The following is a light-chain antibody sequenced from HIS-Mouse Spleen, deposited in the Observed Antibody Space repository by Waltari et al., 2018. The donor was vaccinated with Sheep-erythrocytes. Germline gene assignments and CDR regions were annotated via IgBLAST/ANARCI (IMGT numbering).Light chain of an antibody. Sequence: QSVLTQPPSASGTPGLRVTISCSGSSPNIGSNTVNWYQQLPGTAPKLLIYSNNQRPSGVPDRFSGSKSGTSASLAISGLQSEDEADYYCAAWDDSLNGVVFGGGTKLTVL. CDR3: AAWDDSLNGVV. CDR2: SNN. V-gene: IGLV1-44*01. J-gene: IGLJ2*01. CDR1: SPNIGSNT.